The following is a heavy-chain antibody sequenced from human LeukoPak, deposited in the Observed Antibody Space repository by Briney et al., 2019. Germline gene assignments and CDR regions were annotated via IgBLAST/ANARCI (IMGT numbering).Heavy chain of an antibody. CDR3: AREGFSSGYPVSLTPYYFDY. J-gene: IGHJ4*02. V-gene: IGHV1-46*01. Sequence: ASVKVSCKASGYTFTSYYMHWVRQAPGQGLEWMGIINPSGGSTSYAQKFQGRVTMTRDTSTSTVYMELSSLRAEDMAVYYCAREGFSSGYPVSLTPYYFDYWGQGTLVTVSS. CDR2: INPSGGST. CDR1: GYTFTSYY. D-gene: IGHD3-22*01.